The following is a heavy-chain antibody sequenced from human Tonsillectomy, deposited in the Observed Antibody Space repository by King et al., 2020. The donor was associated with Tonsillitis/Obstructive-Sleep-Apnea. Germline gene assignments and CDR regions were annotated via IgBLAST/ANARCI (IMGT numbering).Heavy chain of an antibody. J-gene: IGHJ5*02. CDR3: TRRSSSSISNWFDP. CDR1: GFTFSGSA. D-gene: IGHD6-6*01. CDR2: IRSKANNYAT. Sequence: VQLEESGGGLVQPGGSLKLSCAASGFTFSGSAMHWVRQASGKGLEWVGRIRSKANNYATAYAASVKGRFTISRDDSKNTAYLQMNSLKTEDTAVYYCTRRSSSSISNWFDPWGQGTLVTVSS. V-gene: IGHV3-73*01.